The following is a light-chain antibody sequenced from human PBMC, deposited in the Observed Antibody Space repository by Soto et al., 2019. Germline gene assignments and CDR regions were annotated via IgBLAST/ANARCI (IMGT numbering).Light chain of an antibody. V-gene: IGKV3-20*01. CDR3: QQYGSSLIT. J-gene: IGKJ5*01. CDR2: GAS. CDR1: QSVSSNS. Sequence: EIVWTQSPGTLSLSPGERATLSCRSSQSVSSNSLAWYHQKPGQPPRLLIYGASSRATGIPDRFSGSGSGTDFTLTISRLEPEDFAVYYCQQYGSSLITFGQGTRLEI.